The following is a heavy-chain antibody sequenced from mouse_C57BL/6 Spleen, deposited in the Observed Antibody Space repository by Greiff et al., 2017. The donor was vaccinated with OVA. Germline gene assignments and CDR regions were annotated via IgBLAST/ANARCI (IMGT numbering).Heavy chain of an antibody. Sequence: QVQLKQSGPGLVQPSQSLSITCTVSGFSLTSYGVHWVRQSPGKGLEWLGVIWSGGSTDYNAAFISRLSISKDNSKSQVFFKMNSLQADDTARYYCARGFVTTVVATRAMDYWGQGTSVTVSS. CDR3: ARGFVTTVVATRAMDY. CDR2: IWSGGST. V-gene: IGHV2-2*01. J-gene: IGHJ4*01. D-gene: IGHD1-1*01. CDR1: GFSLTSYG.